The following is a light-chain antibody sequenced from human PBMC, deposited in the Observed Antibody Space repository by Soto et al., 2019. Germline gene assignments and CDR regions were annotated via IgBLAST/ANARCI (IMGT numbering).Light chain of an antibody. V-gene: IGKV3-20*01. CDR1: QSVSSSY. CDR3: QQYGSSPGT. CDR2: DAS. J-gene: IGKJ1*01. Sequence: PEERATLSCRASQSVSSSYLAWYQQKPGQAPRLLIYDASNRATGIPARFSGSGSGTDFTLTISRLEPEDFAVYYCQQYGSSPGTFGQGTKVDIK.